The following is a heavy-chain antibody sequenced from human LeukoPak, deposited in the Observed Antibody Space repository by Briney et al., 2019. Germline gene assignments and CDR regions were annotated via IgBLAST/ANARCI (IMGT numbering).Heavy chain of an antibody. CDR1: GVAITDGNHY. V-gene: IGHV4-30-4*01. J-gene: IGHJ4*02. Sequence: SQTLSLTCTVSGVAITDGNHYWSWIRQRPGGGLEWIGYIHHSGSTDYIVSLRSRLTMSLDRSKSQFSLRLTSVTAADTAVYYCASLSSLGVDHDSWSQGTLVTVSS. CDR2: IHHSGST. D-gene: IGHD3-10*01. CDR3: ASLSSLGVDHDS.